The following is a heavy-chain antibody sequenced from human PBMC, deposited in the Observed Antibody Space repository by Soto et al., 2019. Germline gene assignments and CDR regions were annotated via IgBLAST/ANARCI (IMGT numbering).Heavy chain of an antibody. D-gene: IGHD2-2*01. CDR1: GYTFTSYD. J-gene: IGHJ6*03. CDR3: ARARRGYCSSTSCYVHYYYYMDV. CDR2: MNPNSDNT. V-gene: IGHV1-8*01. Sequence: ASVKVSCKASGYTFTSYDINWVRQATGQGLEWMGWMNPNSDNTGYAQKYQGRVTMTRNTSISTAYMELSSLRSEDTAVYYCARARRGYCSSTSCYVHYYYYMDVWGKGTTVTVSS.